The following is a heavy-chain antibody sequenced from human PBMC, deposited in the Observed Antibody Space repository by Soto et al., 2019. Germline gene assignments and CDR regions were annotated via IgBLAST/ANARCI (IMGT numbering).Heavy chain of an antibody. V-gene: IGHV4-59*01. J-gene: IGHJ6*02. CDR3: ARRLYYDSSGFEGGGMDV. D-gene: IGHD3-22*01. CDR2: IYYSGST. Sequence: SETLSLTCTVSGGSISSYYWSCIRQPPGKGLEWIGYIYYSGSTNYNPSLKSRVTISVDTSKNQFSLKLSSVTAADTAVYYCARRLYYDSSGFEGGGMDVWGQGTTVT. CDR1: GGSISSYY.